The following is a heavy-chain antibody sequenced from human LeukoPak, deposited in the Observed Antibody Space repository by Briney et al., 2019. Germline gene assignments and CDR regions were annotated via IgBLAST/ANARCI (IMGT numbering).Heavy chain of an antibody. CDR3: ATDHHSSRAFDY. CDR2: IIPIFGTA. D-gene: IGHD6-13*01. J-gene: IGHJ4*02. CDR1: GGTFSSYA. V-gene: IGHV1-69*13. Sequence: SVKVSCKASGGTFSSYAISLVRQAPGQGLEWMGGIIPIFGTANYAQKFQGRVTITADESTSTAYMELSSLRSEDTAVYYCATDHHSSRAFDYWGQGTLVTVSS.